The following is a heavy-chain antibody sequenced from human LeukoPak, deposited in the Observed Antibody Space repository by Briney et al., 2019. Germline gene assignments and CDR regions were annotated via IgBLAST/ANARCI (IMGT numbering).Heavy chain of an antibody. Sequence: SETLSLTCSVSGGSISNTAYYWGWTRQPPGKGLEWIGSIYHSGSTYYNPSLKSRVTMSVDTSKNQFSLKLSSVTAADTAVYYCARGIYIGYSSSYFDYWGQGTLVTVSS. D-gene: IGHD6-6*01. J-gene: IGHJ4*02. V-gene: IGHV4-39*07. CDR2: IYHSGST. CDR3: ARGIYIGYSSSYFDY. CDR1: GGSISNTAYY.